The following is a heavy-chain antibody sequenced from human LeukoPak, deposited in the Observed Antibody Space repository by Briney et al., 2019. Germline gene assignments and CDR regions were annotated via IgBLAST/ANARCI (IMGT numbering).Heavy chain of an antibody. CDR3: ARHQTRTSNYHYYYMDV. CDR1: VGSISSRHY. Sequence: PSETLSLTCTVSVGSISSRHYWGWIRQPPGKGLEWIGSIHYSGSTDYNPSLKSRVTISVDTSKNQFSLRLSSVTAGNTTVYYCARHQTRTSNYHYYYMDVWGKGTTVTVSS. D-gene: IGHD1-7*01. V-gene: IGHV4-39*01. J-gene: IGHJ6*03. CDR2: IHYSGST.